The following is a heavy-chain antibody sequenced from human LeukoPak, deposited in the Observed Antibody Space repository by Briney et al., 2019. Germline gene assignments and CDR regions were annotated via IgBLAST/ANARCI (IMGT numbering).Heavy chain of an antibody. CDR1: GFTFSSYA. CDR3: ATQGTPGGY. D-gene: IGHD2-15*01. J-gene: IGHJ4*02. Sequence: PGGSLRLSCAASGFTFSSYAMSWVRQAPGKGPEWVSAISGSGGSTDYADSVKGRFTISRDNSKNTLYLQMNSLRAEDTAVYYCATQGTPGGYWGQGTLVTVSS. V-gene: IGHV3-23*01. CDR2: ISGSGGST.